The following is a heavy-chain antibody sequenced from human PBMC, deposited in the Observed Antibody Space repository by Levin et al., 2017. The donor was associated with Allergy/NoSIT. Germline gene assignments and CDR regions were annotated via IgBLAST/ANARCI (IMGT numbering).Heavy chain of an antibody. D-gene: IGHD4-17*01. Sequence: ASVKVSCKVSGYTFTSYDINWVRQATGQGLEWMGWMNPKSGNTGYAQKFQGRVSMTRNTSISTAYMELSSLRSEDTAVYYCATSPRRYYFDSWGQGTLVTVSS. CDR2: MNPKSGNT. J-gene: IGHJ4*02. CDR1: GYTFTSYD. CDR3: ATSPRRYYFDS. V-gene: IGHV1-8*01.